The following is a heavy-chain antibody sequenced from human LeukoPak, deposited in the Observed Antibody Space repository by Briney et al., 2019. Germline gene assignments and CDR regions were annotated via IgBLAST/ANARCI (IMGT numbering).Heavy chain of an antibody. CDR3: ARDHCSGGSCYYYGMDV. CDR2: INTNTGNP. CDR1: GYTFTSYA. V-gene: IGHV7-4-1*02. Sequence: ASVKVSCKASGYTFTSYAMNWVRQAPGQGLEWMGWINTNTGNPTYAQGFTGRFVFPLDTSVSTAYLQISSLKAEDTAVYYCARDHCSGGSCYYYGMDVWGQGTTVTVSS. D-gene: IGHD2-15*01. J-gene: IGHJ6*02.